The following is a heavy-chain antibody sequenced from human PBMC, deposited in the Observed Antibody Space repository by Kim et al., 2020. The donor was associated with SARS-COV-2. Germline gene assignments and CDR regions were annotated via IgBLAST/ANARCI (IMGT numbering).Heavy chain of an antibody. CDR3: ARGYYDGIDQ. J-gene: IGHJ4*02. V-gene: IGHV4-61*01. D-gene: IGHD3-22*01. CDR1: GGSVRSGYYY. CDR2: LYYNGNS. Sequence: SETLSLTCTVSGGSVRSGYYYWSWIRQPPGKGLEWIGYLYYNGNSKYNPSIKRRVTMSDDSYKSQFSLKQSAGTAADTAIYYCARGYYDGIDQWGQGSL.